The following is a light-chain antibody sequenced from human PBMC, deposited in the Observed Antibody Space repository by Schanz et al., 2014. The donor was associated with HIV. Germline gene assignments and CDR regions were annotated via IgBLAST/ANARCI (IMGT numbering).Light chain of an antibody. CDR2: DVT. J-gene: IGLJ2*01. Sequence: QSALTQPASVSGSPGQSITISCTGTSSDVGADNSVSWYQQHPGRAPRLLVYDVTYRPSGVSNRFSGSKSGNTASLTISSLQTDDEGDYYCSSYTTNRTMAFGGGTKLTVL. V-gene: IGLV2-14*03. CDR1: SSDVGADNS. CDR3: SSYTTNRTMA.